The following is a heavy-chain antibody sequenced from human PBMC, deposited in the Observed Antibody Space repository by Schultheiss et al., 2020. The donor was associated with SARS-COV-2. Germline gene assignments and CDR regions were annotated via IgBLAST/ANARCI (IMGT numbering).Heavy chain of an antibody. V-gene: IGHV4-34*09. CDR3: AREYSSLDAFDI. Sequence: SQTLSLTCAVYGGSFSGYYWSWIRQPPGKGLEWIGYIYYSGSTYYNPSLKSLVTISVDTSKNQFSLKLSSVTAADTAVYYCAREYSSLDAFDIWGQGTMVTVSS. CDR1: GGSFSGYY. D-gene: IGHD6-19*01. CDR2: IYYSGST. J-gene: IGHJ3*02.